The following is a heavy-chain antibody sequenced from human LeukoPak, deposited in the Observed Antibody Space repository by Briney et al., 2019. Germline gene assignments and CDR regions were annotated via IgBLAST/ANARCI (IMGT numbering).Heavy chain of an antibody. CDR2: MNPNSGNT. CDR3: ARGPAVASGYYAYYYYYMDV. Sequence: ASVKVSCKASGYTFTSYDINWVRQATGQGLEWMGWMNPNSGNTGYAQKFQGRVTMTRNTSISTAYMELSSLRSEDTAVYYCARGPAVASGYYAYYYYYMDVWGKGTTVTVSS. V-gene: IGHV1-8*01. J-gene: IGHJ6*03. D-gene: IGHD3-3*01. CDR1: GYTFTSYD.